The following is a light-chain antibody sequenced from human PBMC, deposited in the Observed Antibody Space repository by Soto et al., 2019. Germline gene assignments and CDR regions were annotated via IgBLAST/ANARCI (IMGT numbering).Light chain of an antibody. CDR2: DAS. Sequence: EIVLTQSPATLSLSPGERATLSCRASQSVSSYLAWYQQKPGQAPRLLIHDASNRATGIPARFSGSGSGTESPLTIRGLRSEDIAVLDCQQYNNWPPVTFGQGTKVDIK. J-gene: IGKJ1*01. CDR1: QSVSSY. V-gene: IGKV3-11*01. CDR3: QQYNNWPPVT.